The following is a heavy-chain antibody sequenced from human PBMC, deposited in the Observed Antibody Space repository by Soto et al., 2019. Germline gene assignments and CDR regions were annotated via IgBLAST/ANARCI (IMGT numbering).Heavy chain of an antibody. V-gene: IGHV4-59*01. D-gene: IGHD4-4*01. J-gene: IGHJ5*01. CDR2: IHYSGNA. CDR1: GGSISSYY. Sequence: SETLSLTCTVSGGSISSYYWSWIRQPPGKGLEWIGYIHYSGNANYNPSLRSRVTMSVDTSKNHFSLKLNSVTAADTAVYYCERGERNTYINYFFDSWGQGILVTVYS. CDR3: ERGERNTYINYFFDS.